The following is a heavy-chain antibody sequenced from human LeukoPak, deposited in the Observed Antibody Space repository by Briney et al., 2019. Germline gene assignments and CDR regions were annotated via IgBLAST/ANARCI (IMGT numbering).Heavy chain of an antibody. V-gene: IGHV1-18*01. J-gene: IGHJ4*02. CDR3: TRTVLDCKNGVCYDY. CDR2: ISPYNGNT. Sequence: ASVKVSCKTSGYTFTNYGISWVRQAPGQGLEWMGWISPYNGNTIYAQKLQGRVTVTTDTSTSTAYMELRSLRSDDTAVYYCTRTVLDCKNGVCYDYWGQGTQVTVSS. D-gene: IGHD2-8*01. CDR1: GYTFTNYG.